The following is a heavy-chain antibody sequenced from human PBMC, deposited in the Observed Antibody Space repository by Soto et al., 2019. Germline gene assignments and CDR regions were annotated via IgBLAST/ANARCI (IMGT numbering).Heavy chain of an antibody. CDR1: GFTFSNAW. J-gene: IGHJ4*02. V-gene: IGHV3-15*01. CDR3: TPDLSSFGPSGYDYFDY. D-gene: IGHD5-12*01. Sequence: GGSLRLSCAASGFTFSNAWMSWVRQAPGKGLEWVGRIKSKTDGGTTDYAAPVKGRFTISRDDSKNTLYLQMNSLKTEDTAVYYCTPDLSSFGPSGYDYFDYWGQGTLVTVSS. CDR2: IKSKTDGGTT.